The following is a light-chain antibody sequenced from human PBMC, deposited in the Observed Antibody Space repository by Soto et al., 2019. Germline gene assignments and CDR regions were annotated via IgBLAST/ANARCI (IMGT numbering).Light chain of an antibody. CDR2: GTS. Sequence: DIQMTQSPSALSASVGDRVTITCRASQSISHWLAWYQQKPGRAPKLLIYGTSTLQSGVPSRGSGSGSATAISRTTTSLQPDDFATYYCPQYNGYSRAFGQGTKVEVK. CDR1: QSISHW. CDR3: PQYNGYSRA. J-gene: IGKJ1*01. V-gene: IGKV1-5*01.